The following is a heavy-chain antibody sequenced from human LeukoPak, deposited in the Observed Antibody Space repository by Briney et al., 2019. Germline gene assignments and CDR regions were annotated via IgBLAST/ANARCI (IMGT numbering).Heavy chain of an antibody. CDR2: IYYSGST. CDR3: ARARGYSSSLLFDY. Sequence: PSETLSLTCTVSGGSISNYYWNWIRQPPGKGLEWIGYIYYSGSTNYNPSLKSRVTISVDTSKNQFSLKLSSVTAADTAVYYCARARGYSSSLLFDYWGQGTLVTVSS. V-gene: IGHV4-59*01. CDR1: GGSISNYY. J-gene: IGHJ4*02. D-gene: IGHD6-13*01.